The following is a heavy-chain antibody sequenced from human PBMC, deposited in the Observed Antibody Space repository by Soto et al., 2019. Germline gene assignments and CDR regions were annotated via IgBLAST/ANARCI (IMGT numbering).Heavy chain of an antibody. CDR1: GGTFSSYA. CDR2: IIPIFGTA. Sequence: AASVKVSCKASGGTFSSYAISWVRQAPGQGLEWMGGIIPIFGTANYAQKFQGRVTITADESTSTAYMELSSLRSEDTAVYYCARDPTYYYDSSPNRFDPWGQGTLVTVS. J-gene: IGHJ5*02. V-gene: IGHV1-69*13. D-gene: IGHD3-22*01. CDR3: ARDPTYYYDSSPNRFDP.